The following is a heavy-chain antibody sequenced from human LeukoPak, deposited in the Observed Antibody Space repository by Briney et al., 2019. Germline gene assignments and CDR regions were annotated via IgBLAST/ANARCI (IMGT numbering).Heavy chain of an antibody. D-gene: IGHD4-17*01. V-gene: IGHV1-69*05. Sequence: SVKVSCKASGGTFSSYAISWVRQAPGQGLEWMGGIIPIFGTANYAQKFQGRVTMTTDTSTSTAYMELRSLRSDDTAVYYCARSEYGDYVLGPYWGQGTLVTVSS. CDR1: GGTFSSYA. J-gene: IGHJ4*02. CDR3: ARSEYGDYVLGPY. CDR2: IIPIFGTA.